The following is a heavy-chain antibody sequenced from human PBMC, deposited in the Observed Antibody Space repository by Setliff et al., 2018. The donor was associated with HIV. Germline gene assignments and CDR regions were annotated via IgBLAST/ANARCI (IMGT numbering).Heavy chain of an antibody. CDR3: ARHKVITYGGLLFDYYYYGMDV. V-gene: IGHV4-59*11. D-gene: IGHD3-16*01. CDR2: IYYSGST. J-gene: IGHJ6*02. CDR1: GGSISSHY. Sequence: PSETLSLTCTVSGGSISSHYWSWIRQPPGKGLEWIGSIYYSGSTKHNPSLNSRGTISLDASKNELSLKLTSVTATDTAVYYCARHKVITYGGLLFDYYYYGMDVWGHGTTVTVSS.